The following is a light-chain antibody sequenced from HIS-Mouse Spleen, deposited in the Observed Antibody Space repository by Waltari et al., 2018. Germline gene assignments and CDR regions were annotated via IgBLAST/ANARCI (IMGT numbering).Light chain of an antibody. CDR1: KLGDKY. J-gene: IGLJ2*01. CDR3: QAWDSSTVV. V-gene: IGLV3-1*01. Sequence: SYELTQPPSVSVSPGQTARIPCSGDKLGDKYPCWYQQKPGHSPVLVIYQDSKRPSGIPERFSGSNSGNTATLTISGTQAMDEADYYCQAWDSSTVVFGGGTKLTVL. CDR2: QDS.